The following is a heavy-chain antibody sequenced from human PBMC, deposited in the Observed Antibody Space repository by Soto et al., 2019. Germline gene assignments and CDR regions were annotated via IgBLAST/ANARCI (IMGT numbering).Heavy chain of an antibody. J-gene: IGHJ6*02. CDR3: ARAIYGYYYYGMDV. V-gene: IGHV4-39*01. CDR1: GGSISSSSYY. CDR2: IYYSGST. Sequence: KTSETLSLTCTVSGGSISSSSYYWGWIRQPPGKGLEWIGSIYYSGSTYCNPSLKSRVTISVDTSKNQFSIKLSSVTAADTAVYYCARAIYGYYYYGMDVWGQGTTVTVSS. D-gene: IGHD4-17*01.